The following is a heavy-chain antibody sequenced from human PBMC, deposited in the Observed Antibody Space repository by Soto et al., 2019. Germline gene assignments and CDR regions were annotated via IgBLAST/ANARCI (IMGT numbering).Heavy chain of an antibody. CDR3: ARWGLWRVYFDY. Sequence: PGGSLRLSCAASGFTFSNYAMTWVRQAPGKGLEWVSIIGGSDGSTFYADSVKGRFTISRDNSKNTLYLQMNSLRADDTAVYYWARWGLWRVYFDYWGQGTLVPSPQ. V-gene: IGHV3-23*01. CDR1: GFTFSNYA. D-gene: IGHD3-16*01. CDR2: IGGSDGST. J-gene: IGHJ4*02.